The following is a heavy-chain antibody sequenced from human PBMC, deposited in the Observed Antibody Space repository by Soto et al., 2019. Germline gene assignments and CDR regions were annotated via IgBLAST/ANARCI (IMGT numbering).Heavy chain of an antibody. J-gene: IGHJ3*02. D-gene: IGHD3-10*01. CDR3: AKDRAFGACDI. CDR2: ISCGGSNK. CDR1: GFTFSSYG. V-gene: IGHV3-30*18. Sequence: GGSLRLSCAASGFTFSSYGMHWVRQAPGKGLEWVAVISCGGSNKYYADSVKGRFTISRDNSKNTLYLQMNSLRAEDTGVYYCAKDRAFGACDIWGQGTMVTVSS.